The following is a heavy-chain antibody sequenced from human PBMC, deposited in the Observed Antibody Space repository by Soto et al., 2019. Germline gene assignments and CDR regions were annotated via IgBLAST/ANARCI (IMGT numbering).Heavy chain of an antibody. J-gene: IGHJ6*02. CDR1: GCSISSYY. D-gene: IGHD2-2*03. Sequence: SETLSLTCPFSGCSISSYYWSWIRQPPGKGLEWIGTIYSSESTNYNPSLMSRVTISVDTSKNEFSLRLSSVTAADTAVYYCARLNGYCVSTNCHGYYGMDVWGQGTTVTVSS. V-gene: IGHV4-59*08. CDR2: IYSSEST. CDR3: ARLNGYCVSTNCHGYYGMDV.